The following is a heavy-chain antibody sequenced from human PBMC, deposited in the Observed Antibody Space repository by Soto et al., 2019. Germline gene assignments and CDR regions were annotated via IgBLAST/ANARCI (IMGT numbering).Heavy chain of an antibody. CDR1: GFTFSSYE. CDR3: ASRAGGGYCSSTSCPRVIRFLEWSNSYYGMDV. CDR2: ISSSGSTI. V-gene: IGHV3-48*03. Sequence: EVQLVESGGGLVQPGGSLRLSCAASGFTFSSYEMNWVRQAPGKGLEWVSYISSSGSTIYYADSVKGRFTISRDNAKNSLYLQMNSLRAEDTAVYYCASRAGGGYCSSTSCPRVIRFLEWSNSYYGMDVWGQGTTVTVSS. D-gene: IGHD2-2*01. J-gene: IGHJ6*02.